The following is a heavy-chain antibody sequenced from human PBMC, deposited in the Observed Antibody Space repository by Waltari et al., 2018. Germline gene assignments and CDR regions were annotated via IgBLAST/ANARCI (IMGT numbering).Heavy chain of an antibody. J-gene: IGHJ4*02. Sequence: QVQLVQSGAEVKKPGASVKVSCQDSGYPVTGYYLHWVRQDPGQGLEWMGWINPNSGGTNYAQKFQGRVTMTRDTSISTAYMELSRLRSDDTAVYYCASANSGSYHNGFDYWGQGTLVTVSS. CDR3: ASANSGSYHNGFDY. CDR1: GYPVTGYY. V-gene: IGHV1-2*02. D-gene: IGHD1-26*01. CDR2: INPNSGGT.